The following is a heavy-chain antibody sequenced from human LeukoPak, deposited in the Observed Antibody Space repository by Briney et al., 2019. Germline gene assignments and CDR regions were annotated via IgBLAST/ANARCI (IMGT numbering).Heavy chain of an antibody. Sequence: SVKVSCKASGYTFSGYYMHWVRQAPGQGLEWMGWINPNSGGTNYAQKFQGRVTMTRDTSISTAYMELSRLSSDDTAVYYCARDSCSSTSCLSIDDYWGQGTLVTVSS. V-gene: IGHV1-2*02. CDR3: ARDSCSSTSCLSIDDY. D-gene: IGHD2-2*01. CDR1: GYTFSGYY. CDR2: INPNSGGT. J-gene: IGHJ4*02.